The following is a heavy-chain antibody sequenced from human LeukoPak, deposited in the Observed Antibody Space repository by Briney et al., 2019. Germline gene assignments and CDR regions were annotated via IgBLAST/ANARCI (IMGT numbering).Heavy chain of an antibody. V-gene: IGHV3-23*01. D-gene: IGHD6-13*01. CDR1: GFTFSSYA. J-gene: IGHJ4*02. Sequence: GGSLRLSCAASGFTFSSYAMSWVRQAPGKGLEWVSTISGSGGNTYYADSVKGRFTISRDNSKNTLYLQMNSLRAEDTAVYYCASPGIAAAVGHRFDYWGQGTLVTVSS. CDR2: ISGSGGNT. CDR3: ASPGIAAAVGHRFDY.